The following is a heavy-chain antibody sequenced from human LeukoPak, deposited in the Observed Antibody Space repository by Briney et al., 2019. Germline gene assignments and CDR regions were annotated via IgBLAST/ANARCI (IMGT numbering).Heavy chain of an antibody. J-gene: IGHJ4*02. CDR1: GGSISSDS. V-gene: IGHV4-59*08. CDR3: ARRALAAAGTQYFDY. D-gene: IGHD6-13*01. Sequence: SETLSLTCTVSGGSISSDSWSWIRQPPGKGLEWIGSFYHSGSTNYNPSFKSRVTISLDTSKNQFSLKLSSVTAADTAVYYCARRALAAAGTQYFDYWGQGTVVTVSS. CDR2: FYHSGST.